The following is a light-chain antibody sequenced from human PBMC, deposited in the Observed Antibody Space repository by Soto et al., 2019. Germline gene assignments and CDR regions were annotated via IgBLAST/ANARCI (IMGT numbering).Light chain of an antibody. J-gene: IGKJ1*01. CDR2: GAS. Sequence: EIVLTKSPGTLSLSPGERATLSCRASQSVSSSYLAWYQQKPGQAPRLLIYGASSRATGIPDRFSGSGSGTDFTLTISRLEPEEFAVYYCQQYGSSLWTFGQGTKVEIK. V-gene: IGKV3-20*01. CDR3: QQYGSSLWT. CDR1: QSVSSSY.